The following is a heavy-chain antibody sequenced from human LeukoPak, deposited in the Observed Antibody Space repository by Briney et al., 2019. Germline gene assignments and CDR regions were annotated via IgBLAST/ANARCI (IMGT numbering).Heavy chain of an antibody. CDR1: GFTFSSYA. CDR3: AKDLRYFDWLFDS. V-gene: IGHV3-30-3*01. CDR2: ISYDGSNK. J-gene: IGHJ4*02. Sequence: GRSLRLSCAASGFTFSSYAMHWVRQAPGKGLEWVAVISYDGSNKYYADSVKGRFTISRDNSKNTLYLQMNSPRAEDTAVYYCAKDLRYFDWLFDSWGQGTLVTVSS. D-gene: IGHD3-9*01.